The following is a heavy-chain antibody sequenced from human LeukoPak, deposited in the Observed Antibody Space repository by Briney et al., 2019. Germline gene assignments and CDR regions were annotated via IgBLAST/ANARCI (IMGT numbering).Heavy chain of an antibody. J-gene: IGHJ4*02. Sequence: KPSETLSLTCTGSGGSISRYYWSWIRQPPGKGLEWIGYIYYSGSTNYNPSLKSRVTVSVDTSKNQFSLKLSSVTAADTAVYYCARGIRYFDSSMMSDYWGQGTLVTVSS. CDR2: IYYSGST. CDR3: ARGIRYFDSSMMSDY. V-gene: IGHV4-59*01. CDR1: GGSISRYY. D-gene: IGHD3-9*01.